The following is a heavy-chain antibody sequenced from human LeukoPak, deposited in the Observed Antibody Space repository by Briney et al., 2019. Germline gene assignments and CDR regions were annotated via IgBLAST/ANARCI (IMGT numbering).Heavy chain of an antibody. J-gene: IGHJ4*02. CDR3: ARAQYCSTTTCYSARRYFDF. D-gene: IGHD2-2*01. CDR1: GGAFSNYF. V-gene: IGHV4-34*01. Sequence: SETLSLTCAVSGGAFSNYFWTWIRQPPGKGLEWIAEINDSGSTNSNSSLRSLGAISLDTSKNQFSLRLTSVTAADTAVSSCARAQYCSTTTCYSARRYFDFWGQGTLVTVSS. CDR2: INDSGST.